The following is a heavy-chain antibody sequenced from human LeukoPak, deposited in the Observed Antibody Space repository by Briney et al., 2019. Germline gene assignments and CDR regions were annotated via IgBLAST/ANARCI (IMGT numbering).Heavy chain of an antibody. J-gene: IGHJ4*02. CDR2: ISGSGAGT. Sequence: PGGSLRLSCAASGFTFSSYAMSWVRQAPGKGLEWVSGISGSGAGTYYADSVKGRFTISRDNSKNTLYLQMSSLRAEDTAIYYCAEDRRQVIVDYFDYWGQGTLVTVSS. CDR1: GFTFSSYA. V-gene: IGHV3-23*01. D-gene: IGHD3-22*01. CDR3: AEDRRQVIVDYFDY.